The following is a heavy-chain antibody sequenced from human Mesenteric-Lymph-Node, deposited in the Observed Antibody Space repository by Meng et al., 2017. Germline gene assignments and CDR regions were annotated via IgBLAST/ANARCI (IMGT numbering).Heavy chain of an antibody. J-gene: IGHJ4*02. Sequence: ASVKVSCKASGYTFSGYYIHWVRQAPGQGLEWMAWINPDSGATKSSQRFQGRVTLTRDTSTSTAYMELRSLRSDDTAVYYCARDRYYYDSSGLVPDYWGQGTLVTVSS. CDR3: ARDRYYYDSSGLVPDY. CDR2: INPDSGAT. D-gene: IGHD3-22*01. CDR1: GYTFSGYY. V-gene: IGHV1-2*02.